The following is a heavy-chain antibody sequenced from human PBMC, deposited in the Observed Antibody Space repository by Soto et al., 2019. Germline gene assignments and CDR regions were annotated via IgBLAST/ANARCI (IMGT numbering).Heavy chain of an antibody. V-gene: IGHV1-18*01. Sequence: GASVKVSCKASCYTFTICGISCVRQAPGQGLEWMGWISAYNGNTKESEKFQGRVTLTTDTAANTAHMELRGLRSDDTAVYYCARASAYSTPWSFDNWGQGTLVNVYS. CDR1: CYTFTICG. J-gene: IGHJ4*02. CDR2: ISAYNGNT. CDR3: ARASAYSTPWSFDN. D-gene: IGHD2-8*01.